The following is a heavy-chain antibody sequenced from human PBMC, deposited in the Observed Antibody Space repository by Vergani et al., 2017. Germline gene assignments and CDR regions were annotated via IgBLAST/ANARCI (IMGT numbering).Heavy chain of an antibody. J-gene: IGHJ6*03. CDR3: ARVRYYDFWSGYRGYYMDV. V-gene: IGHV3-9*01. D-gene: IGHD3-3*01. CDR2: ISWNSGSI. CDR1: GFTFDDYA. Sequence: EVQLVESGGGLVQPGRSLRLSCAASGFTFDDYAMHWVRQAPGKGLEWVSGISWNSGSIGYADSVKGRFTISRDNAKNSLYLQMNSLRAEDTAVYYCARVRYYDFWSGYRGYYMDVWGKGTTVIVSS.